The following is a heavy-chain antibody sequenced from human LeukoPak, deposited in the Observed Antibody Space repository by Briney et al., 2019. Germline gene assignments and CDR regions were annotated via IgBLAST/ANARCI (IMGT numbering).Heavy chain of an antibody. J-gene: IGHJ3*02. CDR1: GYTFTGYY. D-gene: IGHD6-13*01. CDR3: ARDQGISSYDAFDI. V-gene: IGHV1-2*02. CDR2: INPNDGGT. Sequence: ASVKVSCKASGYTFTGYYMHWFRQAPGQGLEWMGWINPNDGGTNYAQKFQGRVTMTRDMSISTAYMELSSLRSDDTAMYYCARDQGISSYDAFDIWGQGTMVTVSS.